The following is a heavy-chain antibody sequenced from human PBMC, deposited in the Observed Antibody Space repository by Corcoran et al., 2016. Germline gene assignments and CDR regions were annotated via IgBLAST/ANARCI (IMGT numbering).Heavy chain of an antibody. CDR3: AGDSPAYYDFWSGYYANYYYYGMDV. D-gene: IGHD3-3*01. CDR1: GYTFTSYY. Sequence: QVQLVQSGAEVKKPGASVKVSCKASGYTFTSYYMHWVRQAPGQGLEWMGIINPSGGSTSYAQKFQGRVTMTRDTSTSTVYMELSSLRSEDTAVYYCAGDSPAYYDFWSGYYANYYYYGMDVWGQGTTVTVSS. J-gene: IGHJ6*02. CDR2: INPSGGST. V-gene: IGHV1-46*01.